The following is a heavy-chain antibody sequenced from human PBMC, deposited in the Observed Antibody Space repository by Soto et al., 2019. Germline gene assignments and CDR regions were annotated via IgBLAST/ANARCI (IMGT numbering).Heavy chain of an antibody. CDR1: GFTFSSYG. J-gene: IGHJ4*02. V-gene: IGHV3-30*18. CDR3: AKEYSSSWYYFDY. D-gene: IGHD6-13*01. CDR2: ISYDGSNK. Sequence: QVQLVESGGGVVQPGRSLRLSCAASGFTFSSYGMHWVRQAPGKGLEWVAVISYDGSNKYYADSVKGRFTISRDNSKNTLYLRMNSLRAEDTAVYYCAKEYSSSWYYFDYWGQGTLVTVSS.